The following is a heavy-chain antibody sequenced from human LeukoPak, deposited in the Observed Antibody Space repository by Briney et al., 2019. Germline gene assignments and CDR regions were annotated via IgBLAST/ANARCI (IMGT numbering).Heavy chain of an antibody. CDR1: GFTFSNND. D-gene: IGHD3-3*01. CDR2: VAPAGDT. J-gene: IGHJ4*02. Sequence: GGSLRLSCAASGFTFSNNDMHWVRQVSGKSPEWVAAVAPAGDTFYPVSVKGRFTISRDNAKSSFYLLMNSLRVGDTAVYYCASSIPGGPLDSWGQGTLVTVSS. V-gene: IGHV3-13*01. CDR3: ASSIPGGPLDS.